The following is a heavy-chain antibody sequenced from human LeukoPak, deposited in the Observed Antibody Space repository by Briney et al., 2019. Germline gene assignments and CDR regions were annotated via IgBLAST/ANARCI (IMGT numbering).Heavy chain of an antibody. CDR2: MNPNSGNT. CDR1: GYTFTSYD. CDR3: ARTHNWNYPDFDY. D-gene: IGHD1-7*01. V-gene: IGHV1-8*01. Sequence: ASVKVSCKASGYTFTSYDINWVRQATGQGLEWMGWMNPNSGNTGYAQKFQGRVTMTTDTSTSTAYMELRSLRSDDTAVYYCARTHNWNYPDFDYWGQGTLVTVSS. J-gene: IGHJ4*02.